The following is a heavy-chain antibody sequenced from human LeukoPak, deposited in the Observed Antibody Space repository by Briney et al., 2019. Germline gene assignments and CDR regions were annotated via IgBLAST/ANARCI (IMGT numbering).Heavy chain of an antibody. V-gene: IGHV3-7*03. CDR3: ARDRSSGLVDFNYFDY. CDR1: EFTFSRYW. CDR2: IKQDGSEK. Sequence: GSLRLSCAASEFTFSRYWMSWVRQAPGKGLEWVANIKQDGSEKYYVDSVKGRFTISRDNAKNSLYLQMNSLRAEDTAVYYCARDRSSGLVDFNYFDYWGQGTLVTVSS. J-gene: IGHJ4*02. D-gene: IGHD6-19*01.